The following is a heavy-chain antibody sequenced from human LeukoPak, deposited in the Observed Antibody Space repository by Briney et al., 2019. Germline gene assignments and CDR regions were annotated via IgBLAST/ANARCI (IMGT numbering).Heavy chain of an antibody. CDR1: GFTFSSYA. CDR2: ISYDGSNK. J-gene: IGHJ6*03. Sequence: GGSLRLSCAASGFTFSSYAMHWVRQAPGKGLEWVAVISYDGSNKYYADSVKGRFTISRDNSKNTLYLQMNSLRAEDTAVYYCARKYQLPGGHYYYYMDVWGKGTTVTVSS. CDR3: ARKYQLPGGHYYYYMDV. D-gene: IGHD2-2*01. V-gene: IGHV3-30-3*01.